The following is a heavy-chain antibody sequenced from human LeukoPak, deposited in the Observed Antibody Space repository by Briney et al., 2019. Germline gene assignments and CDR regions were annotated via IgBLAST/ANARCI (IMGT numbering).Heavy chain of an antibody. D-gene: IGHD3-22*01. CDR2: IYTSGST. J-gene: IGHJ4*02. CDR3: ASGRFYYYDSSGYYEG. Sequence: SETLSLTCTVSGGSISSYYWSWIRQPAGKGLEWIGHIYTSGSTNYNPSLKSRVTMSVDTSKNQFSLKLSSVTAADTAVYYCASGRFYYYDSSGYYEGWGQGTLVTVSS. CDR1: GGSISSYY. V-gene: IGHV4-4*07.